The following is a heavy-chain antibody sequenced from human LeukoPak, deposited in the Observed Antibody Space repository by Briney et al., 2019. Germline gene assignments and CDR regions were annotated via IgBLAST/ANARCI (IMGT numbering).Heavy chain of an antibody. V-gene: IGHV4-4*02. CDR3: ARAPSMYYYDSSGYSYFDY. J-gene: IGHJ4*02. D-gene: IGHD3-22*01. Sequence: SETLSLTCAISGASMTSSNWWSWVRQPPGKGLEWIGEISHSGSTNYNPSLKSRVTISVDTSKNQFSLKLSSVTAADTAVYYCARAPSMYYYDSSGYSYFDYWGQGTLVTVSS. CDR2: ISHSGST. CDR1: GASMTSSNW.